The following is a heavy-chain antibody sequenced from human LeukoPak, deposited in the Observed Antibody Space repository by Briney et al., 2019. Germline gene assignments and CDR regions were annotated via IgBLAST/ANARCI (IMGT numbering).Heavy chain of an antibody. J-gene: IGHJ6*02. CDR3: VRDDELPDNGMDV. Sequence: GRSLRLSCAASGFIFSSYGMHWVRQAPGKGLEWVAVIGSDGRNKFYADSVKGRFTISRDNSKNILYLQMDRLSADDTAVYYCVRDDELPDNGMDVWGQGTTVTVS. V-gene: IGHV3-33*08. CDR1: GFIFSSYG. D-gene: IGHD1-1*01. CDR2: IGSDGRNK.